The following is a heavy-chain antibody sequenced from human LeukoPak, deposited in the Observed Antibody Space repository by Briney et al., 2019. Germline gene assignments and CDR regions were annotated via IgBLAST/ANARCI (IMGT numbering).Heavy chain of an antibody. D-gene: IGHD6-6*01. CDR2: INPSGGST. CDR3: AREGPYSDSSRSRFDY. J-gene: IGHJ4*02. Sequence: ASVKVSCKASGYTFTNYYIHWVRQAPGQGLEWTGIINPSGGSTSYAQKFQGRVTMTRDTSTSTVYMELSSLRSEDTAGYYCAREGPYSDSSRSRFDYWGQGTLVTVSS. CDR1: GYTFTNYY. V-gene: IGHV1-46*01.